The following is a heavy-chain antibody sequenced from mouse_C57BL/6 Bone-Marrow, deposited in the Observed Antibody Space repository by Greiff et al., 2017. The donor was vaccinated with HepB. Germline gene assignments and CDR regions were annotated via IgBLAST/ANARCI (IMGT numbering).Heavy chain of an antibody. Sequence: VQLKQSGAELVRPGASVKLSCTASGFNIKDDYMHWVKQRPEQGLEWIGWIDPENGDTEYASKFQGKATITADTSSNTAYRQLSSLTSEDTAVYYCTSYYYGSSYDAMDYWGQGTSVTVSS. J-gene: IGHJ4*01. CDR3: TSYYYGSSYDAMDY. CDR1: GFNIKDDY. V-gene: IGHV14-4*01. D-gene: IGHD1-1*01. CDR2: IDPENGDT.